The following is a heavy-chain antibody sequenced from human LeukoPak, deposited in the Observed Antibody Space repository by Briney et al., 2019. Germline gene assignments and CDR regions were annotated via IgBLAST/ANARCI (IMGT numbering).Heavy chain of an antibody. CDR1: GFTFSSHA. J-gene: IGHJ4*02. D-gene: IGHD3-22*01. Sequence: PGGSLRLSCAASGFTFSSHALTWVRQAPGKGLEWVSTITGSGGGTFYSGSVKGRFTISRDNSKNTLYLQMNSLRAEDTAVYFCAKVNFFDTSGLPPWGQGTLVTVSS. V-gene: IGHV3-23*01. CDR2: ITGSGGGT. CDR3: AKVNFFDTSGLPP.